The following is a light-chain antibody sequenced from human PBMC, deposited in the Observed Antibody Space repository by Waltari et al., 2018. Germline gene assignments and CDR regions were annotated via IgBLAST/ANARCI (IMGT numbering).Light chain of an antibody. CDR2: DDS. CDR1: RIGSKS. V-gene: IGLV3-21*02. Sequence: SYVLTQPPSVSVAPGQTARLTCGGDRIGSKSVHWYQQKPGQAPVLVVFDDSDRPSGISERVSGSVSGPTATLTSSRVDAGDEAEYYCQVWESSVVFGGGTKLTVL. CDR3: QVWESSVV. J-gene: IGLJ2*01.